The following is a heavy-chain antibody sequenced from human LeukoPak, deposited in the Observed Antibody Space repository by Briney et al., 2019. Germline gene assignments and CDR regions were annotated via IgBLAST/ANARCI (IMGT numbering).Heavy chain of an antibody. J-gene: IGHJ4*02. CDR3: AKGRYHDSRGSYSLVFFDY. CDR1: GFTFSSYG. Sequence: PGRSLRLSCAASGFTFSSYGMHWVRQAPGRGLEWVAVISYDGSNKGYADSVKGRFTLSRDNSKNTLYLHMNSLRAEDTAVYYCAKGRYHDSRGSYSLVFFDYWGQGTLVTVSS. V-gene: IGHV3-30*18. CDR2: ISYDGSNK. D-gene: IGHD3-22*01.